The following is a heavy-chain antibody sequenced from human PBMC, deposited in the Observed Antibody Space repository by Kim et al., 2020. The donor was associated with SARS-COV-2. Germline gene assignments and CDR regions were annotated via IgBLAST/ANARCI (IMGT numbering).Heavy chain of an antibody. CDR2: ISSSSSYI. D-gene: IGHD3-16*01. J-gene: IGHJ4*02. V-gene: IGHV3-21*01. CDR3: ARDLVGGITFGGDSY. Sequence: GGSLRLSCAASGFTFSSYSMNWVRQAPGKGLEWVSSISSSSSYIYYADSVKGRFTISRDNAKNSLYLQMNSLRAEDTAVYYCARDLVGGITFGGDSYWGQGTLVTVSS. CDR1: GFTFSSYS.